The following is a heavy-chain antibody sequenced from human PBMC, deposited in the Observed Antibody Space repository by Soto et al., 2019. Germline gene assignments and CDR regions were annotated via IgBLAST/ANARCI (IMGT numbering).Heavy chain of an antibody. Sequence: SETLSLTCDVSGGSIRSGGHSWSWIRQPPGKGLEWIGYIYHSGSTYYHPSLKSRVTISIDRSKNQFSLKLNSVTAADTAVYYCARNILGHLDYWGQGTLVTVSS. CDR1: GGSIRSGGHS. D-gene: IGHD1-26*01. J-gene: IGHJ4*02. V-gene: IGHV4-30-2*01. CDR2: IYHSGST. CDR3: ARNILGHLDY.